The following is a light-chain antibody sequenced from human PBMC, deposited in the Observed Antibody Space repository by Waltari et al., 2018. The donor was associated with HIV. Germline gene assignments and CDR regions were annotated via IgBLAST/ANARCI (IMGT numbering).Light chain of an antibody. CDR3: QQYSTWPLT. Sequence: EVVMTQSPATLLESPGKIANLTFRASRSFGRSLAWYQQKPGRSPILLIYGASSRAFDVPPTFSGSGAGTDFSLSISSLRSDDVGIYYCQQYSTWPLTFGRGTTVEIK. J-gene: IGKJ1*01. CDR2: GAS. CDR1: RSFGRS. V-gene: IGKV3-15*01.